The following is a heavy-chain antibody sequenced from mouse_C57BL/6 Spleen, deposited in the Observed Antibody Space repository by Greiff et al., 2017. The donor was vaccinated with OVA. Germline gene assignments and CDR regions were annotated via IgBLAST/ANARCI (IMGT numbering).Heavy chain of an antibody. CDR2: IDPSDSET. V-gene: IGHV1-52*01. CDR1: GYTFTSYW. J-gene: IGHJ3*01. Sequence: VQLQQPGAELVRPGSSVKLSCKASGYTFTSYWLHWVKQRPIQGLEWIGNIDPSDSETHYNQKFKDKATLTVDKSSSTAYMQLSSLTSEDSAVYYCARRDVAWFAYWGQGTLVTVSA. CDR3: ARRDVAWFAY.